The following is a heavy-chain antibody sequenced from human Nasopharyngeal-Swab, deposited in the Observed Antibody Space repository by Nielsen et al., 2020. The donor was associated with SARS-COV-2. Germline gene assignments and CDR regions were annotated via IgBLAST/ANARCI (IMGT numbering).Heavy chain of an antibody. CDR1: GGSISSSSYY. J-gene: IGHJ5*02. V-gene: IGHV4-39*07. D-gene: IGHD5-12*01. CDR3: ARVAPLRLRNWFDA. Sequence: SETLSLTCTVSGGSISSSSYYWSWLRQAPGKGLEWLGEITQRLDANYNPPLKRRVTLSIDTSKNPFSLKLTSVTAADTAVYYCARVAPLRLRNWFDAWGQGSLVTVYS. CDR2: ITQRLDA.